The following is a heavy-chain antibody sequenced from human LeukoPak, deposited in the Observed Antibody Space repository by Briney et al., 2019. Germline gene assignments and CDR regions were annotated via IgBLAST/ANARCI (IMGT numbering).Heavy chain of an antibody. V-gene: IGHV4-61*02. Sequence: SQTLSLTCSVSGGSISSGNYYWSWIRQPAGKGLEWIGRIHTSGSTNSNPSLKSRVTISVDTSKNQFSLRLSSVTAADTAVYYCARDQWLVPGAFDIWGQGTMVTVSS. J-gene: IGHJ3*02. CDR1: GGSISSGNYY. CDR3: ARDQWLVPGAFDI. CDR2: IHTSGST. D-gene: IGHD6-19*01.